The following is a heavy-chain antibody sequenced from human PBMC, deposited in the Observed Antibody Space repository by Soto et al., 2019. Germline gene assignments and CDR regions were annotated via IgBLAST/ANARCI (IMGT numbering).Heavy chain of an antibody. V-gene: IGHV3-30-3*01. CDR3: ASSADWNDWTFDY. D-gene: IGHD1-1*01. CDR1: GFTFSSYA. Sequence: GESLKISCAASGFTFSSYAMHWVRQAPGKGLEWVAVISYDGSNKYYADSVKGRFTISRDNSKNTLYLQMNSLRAEDTAVHYCASSADWNDWTFDYWGQGTLVTVSS. CDR2: ISYDGSNK. J-gene: IGHJ4*02.